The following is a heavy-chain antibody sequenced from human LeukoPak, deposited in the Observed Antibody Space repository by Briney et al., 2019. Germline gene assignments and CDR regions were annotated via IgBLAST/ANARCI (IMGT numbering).Heavy chain of an antibody. CDR1: GGSISSYY. J-gene: IGHJ4*02. D-gene: IGHD6-13*01. Sequence: TSETLSLTRTVSGGSISSYYWSWIRQPPGKGLEWIANIFYSGSPNYNPSLKSRVTISFDTSKNQFSLKLSSVTAADTAVYYCARVGRIAAAGTYDYWGQGTLVTVSS. CDR2: IFYSGSP. CDR3: ARVGRIAAAGTYDY. V-gene: IGHV4-59*08.